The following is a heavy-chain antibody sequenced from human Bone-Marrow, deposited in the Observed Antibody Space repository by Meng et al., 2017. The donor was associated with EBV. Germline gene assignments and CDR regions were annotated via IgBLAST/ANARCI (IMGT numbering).Heavy chain of an antibody. Sequence: GRLVQSGAEVQKPGSSVMVSCKTSGGTFRSDAISWVRQAPGQGLVWMGGLIPMTGVAHYAQKFQDRVSIIADESTSTHYLELSSLRSEDTAIYFCASESGRGFTPDYWGQGTLVTVSS. CDR1: GGTFRSDA. CDR2: LIPMTGVA. D-gene: IGHD3-10*01. CDR3: ASESGRGFTPDY. J-gene: IGHJ4*02. V-gene: IGHV1-69*01.